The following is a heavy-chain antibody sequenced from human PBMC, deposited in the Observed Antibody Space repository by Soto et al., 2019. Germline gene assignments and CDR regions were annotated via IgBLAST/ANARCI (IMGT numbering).Heavy chain of an antibody. CDR3: ARAADYYENGGYYYVRAFER. CDR1: GYTFTSNH. J-gene: IGHJ3*02. CDR2: INPSGSST. D-gene: IGHD3-22*01. V-gene: IGHV1-46*01. Sequence: ASVKVSCKASGYTFTSNHMHWVRQAPGQGLEWMGTINPSGSSTSYAQKFQGRLTMTRDTSTGTVYVELSSLRSEDTAVYYCARAADYYENGGYYYVRAFERWGQGTMVTVSS.